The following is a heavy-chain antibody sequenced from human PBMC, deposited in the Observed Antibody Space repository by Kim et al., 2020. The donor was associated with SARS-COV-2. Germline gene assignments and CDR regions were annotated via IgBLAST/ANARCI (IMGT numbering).Heavy chain of an antibody. Sequence: ASVKVSCKASGYTFTSYAMNWVRQAPGQGLEWMGWINTNAGNPTYAQGFTGRFVFSLDTSVSTAFLQISSLKADDTAVYYCARDVYGYSYGSSFDYWGQGTLVTVSS. CDR2: INTNAGNP. CDR1: GYTFTSYA. V-gene: IGHV7-4-1*02. J-gene: IGHJ4*02. CDR3: ARDVYGYSYGSSFDY. D-gene: IGHD5-18*01.